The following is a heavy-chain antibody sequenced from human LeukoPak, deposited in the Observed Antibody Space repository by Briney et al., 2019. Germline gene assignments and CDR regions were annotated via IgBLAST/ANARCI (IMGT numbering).Heavy chain of an antibody. V-gene: IGHV3-30-3*01. CDR2: ISYDGSNK. Sequence: GGSLRLSCAASRFTLSNYALHWVRQAPGKGLEWVAVISYDGSNKYYADSVKGRFTISRDSSKNTLYLQMNSLRAEDSAVYYCARDHSTVTTPPSDYYYYGMDVWGQGTTVTVSS. CDR1: RFTLSNYA. CDR3: ARDHSTVTTPPSDYYYYGMDV. J-gene: IGHJ6*02. D-gene: IGHD4-17*01.